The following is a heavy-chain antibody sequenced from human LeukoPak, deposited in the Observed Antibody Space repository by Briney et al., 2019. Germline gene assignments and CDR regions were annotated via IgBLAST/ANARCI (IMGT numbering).Heavy chain of an antibody. J-gene: IGHJ4*02. V-gene: IGHV3-21*01. CDR2: ISSSSSYI. CDR3: AREGSVRPFDY. D-gene: IGHD1-26*01. CDR1: GFTFSSYC. Sequence: GGSLRLSCAASGFTFSSYCMNWVRQAPGKGLEWVSSISSSSSYIYYADSVKGRFTISRDNAKNSLYLQMNSLRAEDTAVYYCAREGSVRPFDYWGQGTLVTVSS.